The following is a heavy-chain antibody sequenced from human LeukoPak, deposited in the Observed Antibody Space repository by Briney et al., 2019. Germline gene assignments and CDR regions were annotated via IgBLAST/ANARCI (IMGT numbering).Heavy chain of an antibody. Sequence: PGGSLRLSCAASGFTFDDYAMHWVRQAPGKGLEWVSGISWNSGSIGYADSVKGRFTISRDNAKNSLYLQMNSLRAEDTALYYCATDGDATGYWGQGTLVTVSS. CDR2: ISWNSGSI. D-gene: IGHD4-17*01. CDR3: ATDGDATGY. V-gene: IGHV3-9*01. J-gene: IGHJ4*02. CDR1: GFTFDDYA.